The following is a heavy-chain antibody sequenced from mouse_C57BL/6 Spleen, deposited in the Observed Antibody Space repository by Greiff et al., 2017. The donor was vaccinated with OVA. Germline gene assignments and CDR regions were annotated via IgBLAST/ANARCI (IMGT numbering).Heavy chain of an antibody. V-gene: IGHV1-15*01. CDR1: GYTFTDYE. CDR2: IDPETGGT. D-gene: IGHD1-2*01. Sequence: VKLMESGAELVRPGASVTLSCKASGYTFTDYEMHWVKQTPVHGLEWIGAIDPETGGTAYNQKFKGKAILTADKSSSTAYMELRSLTSEDSAVYYCTREGTAPWFDYWGQGTLVTVSA. CDR3: TREGTAPWFDY. J-gene: IGHJ3*01.